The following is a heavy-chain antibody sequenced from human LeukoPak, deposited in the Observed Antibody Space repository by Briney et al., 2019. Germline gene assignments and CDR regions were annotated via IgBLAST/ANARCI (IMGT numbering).Heavy chain of an antibody. CDR3: ARVRGGLVPTAMGLDY. D-gene: IGHD2-2*01. CDR2: IKQDGSEE. V-gene: IGHV3-7*01. Sequence: PGGSLRLSCAASGFTFSSYWMTWVRQAPGTGLEWVANIKQDGSEEYYVDSVKGRFTIPRDNGKNSLYLQMNSLRAEDTALYYCARVRGGLVPTAMGLDYWGQGTLVTVSS. J-gene: IGHJ4*02. CDR1: GFTFSSYW.